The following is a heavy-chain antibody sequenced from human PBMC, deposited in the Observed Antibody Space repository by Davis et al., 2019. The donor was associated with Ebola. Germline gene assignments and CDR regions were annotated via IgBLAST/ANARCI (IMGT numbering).Heavy chain of an antibody. J-gene: IGHJ6*02. CDR2: INAGNGNT. V-gene: IGHV1-3*01. CDR3: ARDRNTIFGYYYYGMDV. Sequence: ASVKVSCKASGYTFTSYAMHWVRQAPGQRLEWMGWINAGNGNTKYSQKFQGRVTITRDTSASTAYMELSSLRSEDTAVYYCARDRNTIFGYYYYGMDVWGQGTTVTVSS. CDR1: GYTFTSYA. D-gene: IGHD3-9*01.